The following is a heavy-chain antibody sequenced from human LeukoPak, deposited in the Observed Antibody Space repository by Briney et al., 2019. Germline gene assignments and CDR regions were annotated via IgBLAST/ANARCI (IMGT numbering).Heavy chain of an antibody. D-gene: IGHD3-10*01. V-gene: IGHV4-61*02. CDR1: GDSISSGSYY. CDR2: IHTSGGT. CDR3: ARRHKVGAGDALDI. Sequence: PSETLSLTCTVSGDSISSGSYYWSWIRQSAGRGLEWIGRIHTSGGTDYDPSLKSRVTISVDTSKNQFSLKLSSVTAADTAVYYCARRHKVGAGDALDIWGQGTMVTVSS. J-gene: IGHJ3*02.